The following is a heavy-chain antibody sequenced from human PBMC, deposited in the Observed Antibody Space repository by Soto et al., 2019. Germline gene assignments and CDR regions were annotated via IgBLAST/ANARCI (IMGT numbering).Heavy chain of an antibody. CDR2: IYPGDSDT. V-gene: IGHV5-51*01. Sequence: GESLKISCQGSGYSFTDYWIVWVRQMPGKGLEWMGIIYPGDSDTRYGPSFRGQVTISVDKSINSASLQWSSLKASDTAMYYCARVDLSTVYCFDYWGQGTLVTASS. CDR3: ARVDLSTVYCFDY. D-gene: IGHD2-15*01. CDR1: GYSFTDYW. J-gene: IGHJ4*01.